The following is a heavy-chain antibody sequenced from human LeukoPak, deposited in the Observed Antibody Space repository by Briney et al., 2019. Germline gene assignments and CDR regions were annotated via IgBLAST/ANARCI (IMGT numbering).Heavy chain of an antibody. CDR1: GYTFTDYF. Sequence: ASVKVSCKASGYTFTDYFLHWARQAPGQGPEWMGRVNCNSGVTMYAQNLQDRITMTTVTSISTAYMELNSLTSDDTAVYYCARDLSSTANWELDFWGRGTLVTVSS. CDR2: VNCNSGVT. V-gene: IGHV1-2*06. D-gene: IGHD1-1*01. CDR3: ARDLSSTANWELDF. J-gene: IGHJ4*02.